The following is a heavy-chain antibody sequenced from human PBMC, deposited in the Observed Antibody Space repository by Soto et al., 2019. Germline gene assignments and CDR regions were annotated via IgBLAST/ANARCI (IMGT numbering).Heavy chain of an antibody. J-gene: IGHJ3*02. D-gene: IGHD2-2*01. CDR2: IYYSGST. Sequence: KTSETLSLTCTVSGGSISSYYWSWIRQPPGKGLEWIGYIYYSGSTNYNPSLKSRVTISVDTSKNQFSLKLSSVTAADTAVYYCAREVGVVPAASAFDIWGQGTMVTVSS. CDR3: AREVGVVPAASAFDI. V-gene: IGHV4-59*01. CDR1: GGSISSYY.